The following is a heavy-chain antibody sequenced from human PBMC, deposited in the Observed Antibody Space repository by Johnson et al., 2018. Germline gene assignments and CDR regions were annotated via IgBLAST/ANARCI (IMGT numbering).Heavy chain of an antibody. V-gene: IGHV3-23*04. CDR1: GFTFSSYA. D-gene: IGHD1-26*01. CDR2: ISGSGGST. Sequence: VQLVQSGGGLVQPGGSLRLSCAASGFTFSSYAMSWVRQAPGKGLEWVSAISGSGGSTYYADSVKGRFTISRDNSKNTLDLQMNSLGAEDTAVYYCAGVVRGTYYAGSFQHWGQGTLVTVSS. J-gene: IGHJ1*01. CDR3: AGVVRGTYYAGSFQH.